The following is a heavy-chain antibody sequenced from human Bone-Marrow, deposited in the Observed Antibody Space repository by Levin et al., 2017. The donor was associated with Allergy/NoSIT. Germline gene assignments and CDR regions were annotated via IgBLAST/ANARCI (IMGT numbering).Heavy chain of an antibody. D-gene: IGHD3-9*01. CDR2: ISWNSGSI. CDR3: AKAQPPHYDILTGDNDYDGMDG. V-gene: IGHV3-9*01. Sequence: PGGSLRLSCAASGFTFDDYAMHWVRQAPGKGLEWVSGISWNSGSIGYADSVKGRFTISRDNAKNSLYLQMNSLRAEDTALYYCAKAQPPHYDILTGDNDYDGMDGWGQGTTVTVSS. CDR1: GFTFDDYA. J-gene: IGHJ6*02.